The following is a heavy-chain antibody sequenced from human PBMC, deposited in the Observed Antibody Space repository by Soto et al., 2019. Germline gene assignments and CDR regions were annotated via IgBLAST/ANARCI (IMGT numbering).Heavy chain of an antibody. CDR2: ISHDGKDK. Sequence: QMQLVESGGGVVQPGRSLRVSCATSGFAFSYYGIHWVRQAPGKGLEWVADISHDGKDKWYADSVKGRFTISRDKTENTLYLQMNGLRSEDTAVYFCAGGEGRNGHDTRFDYWGQGTLVTVSS. CDR3: AGGEGRNGHDTRFDY. D-gene: IGHD3-10*01. J-gene: IGHJ4*02. V-gene: IGHV3-30*03. CDR1: GFAFSYYG.